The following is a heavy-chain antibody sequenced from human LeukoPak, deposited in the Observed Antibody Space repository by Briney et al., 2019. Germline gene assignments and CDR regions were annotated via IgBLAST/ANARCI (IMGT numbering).Heavy chain of an antibody. CDR3: ARGDCSSTSCYAGLLLGYFQH. Sequence: SVKVSCKASGGTFSSYAISWVRQAPGQGLEWMGGIIPIFGTANYAQKFQGRVTITADESTSTAYMELSSLRSEDTAVFYCARGDCSSTSCYAGLLLGYFQHWGQGTLDTVSS. J-gene: IGHJ1*01. CDR2: IIPIFGTA. CDR1: GGTFSSYA. V-gene: IGHV1-69*13. D-gene: IGHD2-2*01.